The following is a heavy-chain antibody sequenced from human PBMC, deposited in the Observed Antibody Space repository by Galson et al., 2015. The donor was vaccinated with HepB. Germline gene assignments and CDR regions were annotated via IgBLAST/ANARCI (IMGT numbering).Heavy chain of an antibody. D-gene: IGHD2-2*01. CDR3: ARPGYCSSTICTGHMDV. Sequence: SETLSLTCAVYGGSFSGYYWSWIRQSPGKGLEWIGEINHRGTTHYSPFLKSRVTISVDTSKNQFSLKLRSVTAADTAVYFCARPGYCSSTICTGHMDVWGQGTTVTVSS. J-gene: IGHJ6*02. CDR2: INHRGTT. CDR1: GGSFSGYY. V-gene: IGHV4-34*01.